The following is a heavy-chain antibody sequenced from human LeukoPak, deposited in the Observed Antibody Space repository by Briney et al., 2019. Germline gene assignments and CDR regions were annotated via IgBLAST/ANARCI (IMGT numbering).Heavy chain of an antibody. Sequence: GGSLRLSCAASAFSLNAYNMNWVRQAPGKGLEWVSSISYTGTYIYYADSVKGRFTISRDNAQNSLYLQMNSLRAEDTAVYYCARDKSYQQLAFDYWGQGTLVTVSS. V-gene: IGHV3-21*01. CDR2: ISYTGTYI. CDR3: ARDKSYQQLAFDY. CDR1: AFSLNAYN. J-gene: IGHJ4*02. D-gene: IGHD6-13*01.